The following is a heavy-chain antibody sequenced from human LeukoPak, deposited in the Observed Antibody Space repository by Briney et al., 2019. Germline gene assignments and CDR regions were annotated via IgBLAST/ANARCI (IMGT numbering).Heavy chain of an antibody. CDR1: GFTFSNAW. CDR2: INPDGSQK. V-gene: IGHV3-7*03. Sequence: GGSLRLSCAASGFTFSNAWMSWVRQAPGRGLEWVANINPDGSQKYYVDSVKGRFTISRDNAKNSLYLQMNSLRAEDTALYHCAREVGGSHKDYWGQGTLVTVSS. D-gene: IGHD5-12*01. J-gene: IGHJ4*02. CDR3: AREVGGSHKDY.